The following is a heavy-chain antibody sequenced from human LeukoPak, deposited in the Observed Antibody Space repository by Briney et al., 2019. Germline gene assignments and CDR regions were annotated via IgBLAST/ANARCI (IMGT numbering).Heavy chain of an antibody. D-gene: IGHD3-22*01. J-gene: IGHJ4*02. V-gene: IGHV4-30-4*08. Sequence: PSETLSLTCTVSGGSISSGDYYWSWIRQPPGKGLEWIGYIYYSGSTYYNPSLKSRVTISVDTSKNQFSLKLSSVTAADTAVYYCARDSHRQDSSGYYCFDYWGQGTLVTVSS. CDR3: ARDSHRQDSSGYYCFDY. CDR2: IYYSGST. CDR1: GGSISSGDYY.